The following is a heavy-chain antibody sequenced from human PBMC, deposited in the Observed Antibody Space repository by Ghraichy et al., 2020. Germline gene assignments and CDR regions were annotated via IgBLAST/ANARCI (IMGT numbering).Heavy chain of an antibody. CDR1: GFTFSIYA. Sequence: LSLTCAASGFTFSIYAMSWVRQAPGKGLEWVSGISGDGATTYYADSVKGRLTISRDNSKNTLYLQMNSLRAEDTAVYYCAKQLAGFCTGGICFRVIESWGQGTLVPVS. D-gene: IGHD2-15*01. CDR3: AKQLAGFCTGGICFRVIES. V-gene: IGHV3-23*01. CDR2: ISGDGATT. J-gene: IGHJ4*02.